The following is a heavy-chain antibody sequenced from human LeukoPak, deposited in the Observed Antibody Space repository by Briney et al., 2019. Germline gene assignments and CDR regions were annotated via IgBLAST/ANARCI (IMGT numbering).Heavy chain of an antibody. Sequence: ASVKVSCKTSGYSFILYGISWVRQAPGQGPEWMGWISTSTGDTKYTQKFQGRVTLTTDTSTSTAYMELSSLRSDDTAVYYCARGNNSDWTSDAFDIWGQGTMVTVSS. CDR1: GYSFILYG. J-gene: IGHJ3*02. V-gene: IGHV1-18*01. D-gene: IGHD6-19*01. CDR3: ARGNNSDWTSDAFDI. CDR2: ISTSTGDT.